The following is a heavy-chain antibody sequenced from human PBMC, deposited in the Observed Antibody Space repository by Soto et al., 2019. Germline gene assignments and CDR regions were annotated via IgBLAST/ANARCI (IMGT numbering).Heavy chain of an antibody. V-gene: IGHV4-34*01. CDR1: GRSFSGYY. CDR3: ARAYGGDVFSF. D-gene: IGHD2-8*02. CDR2: INHSGST. Sequence: SETLSLTCAVYGRSFSGYYWSWIRQPPGKGLEWIGEINHSGSTNYNPSLKSRVTISVDTSKNHFSLKLSSLTAADTAVYYCARAYGGDVFSFGGRGTSVIVSS. J-gene: IGHJ4*02.